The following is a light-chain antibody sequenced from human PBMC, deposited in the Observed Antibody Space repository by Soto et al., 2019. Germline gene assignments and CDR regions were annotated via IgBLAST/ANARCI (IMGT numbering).Light chain of an antibody. V-gene: IGLV2-8*01. Sequence: ALTQPPSASGSPGQSVTISCTGTSSDVGGYNYVSWYQQHPGKAPKLMIYEVTKRPLGVPDRFSGSKSGNTASLTVSGLQAEDEADYYCSSYAGSNNPYVFGTGTKLTVL. CDR3: SSYAGSNNPYV. CDR1: SSDVGGYNY. J-gene: IGLJ1*01. CDR2: EVT.